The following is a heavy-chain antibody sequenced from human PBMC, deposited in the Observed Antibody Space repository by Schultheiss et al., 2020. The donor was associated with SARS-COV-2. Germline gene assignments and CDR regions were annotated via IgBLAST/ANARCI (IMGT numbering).Heavy chain of an antibody. CDR3: AKAFVWWSGGYYYYYGMDV. D-gene: IGHD3-10*01. Sequence: GESLKISCAASGFTFSSYDMHWVRQASGKGLEWVSAIGTAGDTYYPGSVKGRFTISRENAKNSLYLQMNSLRAGDTAVYYCAKAFVWWSGGYYYYYGMDVWGQGTTVTVSS. J-gene: IGHJ6*02. CDR1: GFTFSSYD. V-gene: IGHV3-13*01. CDR2: IGTAGDT.